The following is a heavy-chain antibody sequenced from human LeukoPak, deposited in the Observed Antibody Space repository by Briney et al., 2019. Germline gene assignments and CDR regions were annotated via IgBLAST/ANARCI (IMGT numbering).Heavy chain of an antibody. CDR3: ARGPRSTYSSGWYGDKEYFQH. CDR2: VYYSGST. Sequence: SETLSLTCTVSGGSISSSNYYWGWIRQPPGKGLEWIGTVYYSGSTYYNPSLKSRVTISVDTSKNQFSLKLNSVTAADTAVYYCARGPRSTYSSGWYGDKEYFQHWGQGTLVTVSS. V-gene: IGHV4-39*07. CDR1: GGSISSSNYY. D-gene: IGHD6-13*01. J-gene: IGHJ1*01.